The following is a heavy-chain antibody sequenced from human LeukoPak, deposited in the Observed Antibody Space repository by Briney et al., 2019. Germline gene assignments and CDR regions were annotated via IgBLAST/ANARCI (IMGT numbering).Heavy chain of an antibody. CDR1: GFTFSKYW. CDR3: ATKQWLAPPPDS. V-gene: IGHV3-74*01. J-gene: IGHJ4*02. Sequence: GGSLRLSCAAFGFTFSKYWMLWVRQAPGKGLESVSRINTDGTVTTYADSVKGRFTVSRDNADNTMFLQMNSVRDVDTAVYYCATKQWLAPPPDSWGQGTPVTVSS. D-gene: IGHD6-19*01. CDR2: INTDGTVT.